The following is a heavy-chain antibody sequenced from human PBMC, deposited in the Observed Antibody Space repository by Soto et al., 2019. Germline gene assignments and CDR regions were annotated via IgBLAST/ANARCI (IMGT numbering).Heavy chain of an antibody. CDR1: GGSISSGGYY. CDR2: IYYSGST. Sequence: QVQLQESGPGLVKPSQTLSLTCTVSGGSISSGGYYWSWIRQHPGKGLEWIGYIYYSGSTYYNPSLKSRVTISVDTSKNQFSLKLSSVTAADPAVYYCARVRPSESSEGPTMVRGAYRYYFDYWGQGTLVTVSS. D-gene: IGHD3-10*01. CDR3: ARVRPSESSEGPTMVRGAYRYYFDY. J-gene: IGHJ4*02. V-gene: IGHV4-31*03.